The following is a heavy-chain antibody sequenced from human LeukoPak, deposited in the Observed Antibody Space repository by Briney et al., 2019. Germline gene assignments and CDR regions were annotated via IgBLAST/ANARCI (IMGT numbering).Heavy chain of an antibody. CDR2: IYSGGST. CDR3: TRSPITVDDAFDI. D-gene: IGHD1-20*01. CDR1: GFTVNNYY. Sequence: QAGGSLRLSCAASGFTVNNYYMSWVRQAPGKGLEWVSVIYSGGSTIYADSVKGRFTISRDNAKNTLYLQMNSLKTEDTAVYYCTRSPITVDDAFDIWGQGTMVTVSS. J-gene: IGHJ3*02. V-gene: IGHV3-53*01.